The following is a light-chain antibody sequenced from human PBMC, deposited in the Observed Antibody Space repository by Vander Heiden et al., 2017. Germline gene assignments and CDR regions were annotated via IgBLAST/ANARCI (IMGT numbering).Light chain of an antibody. J-gene: IGLJ1*01. CDR1: SSDVGGYNY. CDR2: DVT. Sequence: QSALPQPASVSGSPGQSITISCPGTSSDVGGYNYVSWYQQHPGKAPKLIIHDVTNRPSEVANRFSGAKSGNTASLTISGLQDDDEADYYCGSYTRASSHVFGTGTKVTVL. V-gene: IGLV2-14*01. CDR3: GSYTRASSHV.